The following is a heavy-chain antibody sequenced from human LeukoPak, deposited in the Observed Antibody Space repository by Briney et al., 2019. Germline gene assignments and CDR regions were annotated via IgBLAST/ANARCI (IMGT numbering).Heavy chain of an antibody. V-gene: IGHV1-18*01. Sequence: GASVKVSCKASGYTFTSYGISWVRQAPGQGLEWMGWISAYNGNTNYAQKLQGRVTMTTDTSTSTAYMELRSLRSDDTAVYYCARDGNIVVVPGPYYYYGMDVWGQGTTVTVSS. CDR1: GYTFTSYG. D-gene: IGHD2-2*01. CDR3: ARDGNIVVVPGPYYYYGMDV. J-gene: IGHJ6*02. CDR2: ISAYNGNT.